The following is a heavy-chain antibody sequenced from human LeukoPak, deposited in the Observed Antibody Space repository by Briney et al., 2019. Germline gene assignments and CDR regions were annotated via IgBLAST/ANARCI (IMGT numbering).Heavy chain of an antibody. J-gene: IGHJ4*02. D-gene: IGHD5-24*01. CDR2: IYYSGNT. V-gene: IGHV4-39*01. Sequence: SETLSLTCTVSGGSISNSNSYWGWVRQSPGKGLEWIGTIYYSGNTYYTPSLKSPVTISVDTSKNQFSLRLTSVTAADTAVYFCMRHEEEDGYNAKPFDFWGQGILVTVSS. CDR3: MRHEEEDGYNAKPFDF. CDR1: GGSISNSNSY.